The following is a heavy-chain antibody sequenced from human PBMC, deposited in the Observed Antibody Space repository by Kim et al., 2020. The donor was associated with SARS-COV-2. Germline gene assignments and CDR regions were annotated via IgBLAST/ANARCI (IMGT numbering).Heavy chain of an antibody. V-gene: IGHV1-69*01. Sequence: KFQGRVTITADESTSTAYMELSSLRSEDTAVYYCASQGYCSGGSCSNFDYWGQGTLVTVSS. CDR3: ASQGYCSGGSCSNFDY. J-gene: IGHJ4*02. D-gene: IGHD2-15*01.